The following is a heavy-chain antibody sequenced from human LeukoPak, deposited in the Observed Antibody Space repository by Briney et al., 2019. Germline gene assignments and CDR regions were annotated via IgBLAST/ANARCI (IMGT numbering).Heavy chain of an antibody. V-gene: IGHV3-7*01. CDR2: IKNDGSDI. Sequence: QPGGSLRLSCAASGFTFSTYWMFWVRQAPGKGLEWLASIKNDGSDIYYEDSVKGRFTISRDNAKNSLYLQLNSLRAEDTAVYFCARDHLAGWALEYWGQGTLVTVSS. CDR3: ARDHLAGWALEY. CDR1: GFTFSTYW. J-gene: IGHJ4*02. D-gene: IGHD6-19*01.